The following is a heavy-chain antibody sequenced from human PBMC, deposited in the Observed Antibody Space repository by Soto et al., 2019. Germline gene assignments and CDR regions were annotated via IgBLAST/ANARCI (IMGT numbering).Heavy chain of an antibody. CDR1: GFTFSSYA. Sequence: PGGSLRLSCAASGFTFSSYAMSWVRQAPGKGLEWVSAISGSGGSTYYADSVKGRFTISRDNSKNTLYLQMNSLRAEDTAVYYCAKDSYGSGSFNWFDPWGQGTLVTVSS. V-gene: IGHV3-23*01. CDR3: AKDSYGSGSFNWFDP. CDR2: ISGSGGST. D-gene: IGHD3-10*01. J-gene: IGHJ5*02.